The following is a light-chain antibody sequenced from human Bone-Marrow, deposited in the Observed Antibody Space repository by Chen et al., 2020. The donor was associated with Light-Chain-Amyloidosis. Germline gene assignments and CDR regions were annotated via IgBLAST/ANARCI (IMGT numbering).Light chain of an antibody. CDR3: QQSYSTPRT. J-gene: IGKJ1*01. CDR2: AAS. Sequence: DIQMTQSPSSLSESVGDRVTITCRASQSISSYLNWYQQKPGKAPKLLIYAASSLQSWVPSRFSGSGSGTDFTLTISSLQPEDFATYYCQQSYSTPRTFGQGTKVEIK. V-gene: IGKV1-39*01. CDR1: QSISSY.